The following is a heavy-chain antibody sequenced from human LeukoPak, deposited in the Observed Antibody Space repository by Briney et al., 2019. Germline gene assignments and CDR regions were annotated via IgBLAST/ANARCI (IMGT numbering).Heavy chain of an antibody. J-gene: IGHJ4*01. CDR2: IRRKVDGGTI. CDR1: GFTFGDYA. CDR3: TRDYTGGYYYDSSGYSPRMN. D-gene: IGHD3-22*01. V-gene: IGHV3-49*04. Sequence: GGCLRLSCTASGFTFGDYAMSWVSQAPGKGLEWVCFIRRKVDGGTIEYAASVKGRFTISRDDSKSLAYLQINSLNTEDTAVYYYTRDYTGGYYYDSSGYSPRMNWGQGTLVTVSS.